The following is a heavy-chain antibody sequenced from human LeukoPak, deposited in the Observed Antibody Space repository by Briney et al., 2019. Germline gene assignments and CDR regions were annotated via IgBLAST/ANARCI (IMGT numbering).Heavy chain of an antibody. CDR3: ARRPYDFWSGYYTTPLFDY. J-gene: IGHJ4*02. V-gene: IGHV5-51*01. D-gene: IGHD3-3*01. Sequence: GESLKISCKGSGYSFTSYWIGWVRQMPGKGLEWMGIIYPGDSDTRYSPSFQGQVTISADKSISTAYLQWSSLKASDTAMYYCARRPYDFWSGYYTTPLFDYWGQGTLVTVSS. CDR1: GYSFTSYW. CDR2: IYPGDSDT.